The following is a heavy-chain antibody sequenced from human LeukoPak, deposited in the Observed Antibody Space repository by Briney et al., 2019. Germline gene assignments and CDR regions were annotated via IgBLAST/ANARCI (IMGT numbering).Heavy chain of an antibody. CDR2: ISAYNGNI. CDR3: ARQGPYDFWSGYYIFDY. Sequence: ASVKVSCKASGYTFTNYATSWVRQAPGQGLEWMGWISAYNGNINYAQKLQGRVTVTTDTSTTTAYMELRSLRSDDTAVYYCARQGPYDFWSGYYIFDYWGQGTLVTVSS. D-gene: IGHD3-3*01. J-gene: IGHJ4*02. V-gene: IGHV1-18*01. CDR1: GYTFTNYA.